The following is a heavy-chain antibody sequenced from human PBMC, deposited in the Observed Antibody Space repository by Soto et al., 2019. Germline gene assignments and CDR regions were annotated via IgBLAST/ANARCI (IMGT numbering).Heavy chain of an antibody. J-gene: IGHJ4*02. CDR1: GGTFSSYA. CDR3: ARGSLLAAAGTAFDY. D-gene: IGHD6-13*01. Sequence: ASVKVSCKASGGTFSSYAISWVRQAPGQGLEWMGGIIPIFGTANYAQKFQGRVTITADESTSTAYMELSSLRSEDTAVYYCARGSLLAAAGTAFDYWGQGTLVTVSS. CDR2: IIPIFGTA. V-gene: IGHV1-69*13.